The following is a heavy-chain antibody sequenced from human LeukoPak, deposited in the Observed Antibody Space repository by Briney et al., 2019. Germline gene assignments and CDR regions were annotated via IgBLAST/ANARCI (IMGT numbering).Heavy chain of an antibody. CDR1: GGTFSSYA. J-gene: IGHJ5*02. D-gene: IGHD3-9*01. CDR2: IIPILGIA. Sequence: SVKVSCKASGGTFSSYAISWVRQAPGQGLEWMGRIIPILGIANYAQKFQGRVTITADKSTSTAYMELSSLRSEDTAVYHCARAPTVYLAWFDPWGQGTLVTVSS. CDR3: ARAPTVYLAWFDP. V-gene: IGHV1-69*04.